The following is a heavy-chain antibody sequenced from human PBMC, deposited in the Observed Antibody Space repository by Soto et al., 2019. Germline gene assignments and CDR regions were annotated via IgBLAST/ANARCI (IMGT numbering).Heavy chain of an antibody. CDR3: DTYRKFFKI. CDR2: IYNSGST. Sequence: QLQLQESGSGLVKPSQTLSLTCAVSGGYISGGYYSWSWIRQPPGKGLEWIGFIYNSGSTYYNASLKSGVTISVDRSKNYFFLNLIFVTAEEKAVYYCDTYRKFFKIWCKGKKVNVSS. V-gene: IGHV4-30-2*01. CDR1: GGYISGGYYS. J-gene: IGHJ3*02.